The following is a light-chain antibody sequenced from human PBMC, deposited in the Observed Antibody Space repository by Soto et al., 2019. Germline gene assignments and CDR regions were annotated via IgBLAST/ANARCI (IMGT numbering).Light chain of an antibody. CDR2: GNS. J-gene: IGLJ1*01. CDR1: SSNIGAGYE. V-gene: IGLV1-40*01. Sequence: QSVLTQPPSVSGAPGQRVTISCTGSSSNIGAGYEVHWYQQHPGTAPKVLIYGNSNRPSGVPDRFSGSKSGTSASLAITGLQTEDEADYYCQSYDSSLSGCVFGTGTKLTVL. CDR3: QSYDSSLSGCV.